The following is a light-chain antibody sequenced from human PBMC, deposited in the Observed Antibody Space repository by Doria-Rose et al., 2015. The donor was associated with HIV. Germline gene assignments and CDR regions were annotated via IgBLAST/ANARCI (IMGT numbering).Light chain of an antibody. CDR2: DGS. CDR3: HQYGTSWT. Sequence: EIVMTQSPGTLSLSPGERATLSCRASQSFSSTYLAWYQQKPGQAPSLLIYDGSTRATGIPDRFSASGSGTDFTLTINRLGPEDFALYYCHQYGTSWTFGQGTKVEI. V-gene: IGKV3-20*01. J-gene: IGKJ1*01. CDR1: QSFSSTY.